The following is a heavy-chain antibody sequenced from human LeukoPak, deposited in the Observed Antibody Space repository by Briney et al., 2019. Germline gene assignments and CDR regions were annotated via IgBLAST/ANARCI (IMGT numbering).Heavy chain of an antibody. D-gene: IGHD6-19*01. CDR2: IYYSGST. J-gene: IGHJ5*02. CDR3: ARHFLQWLENWFDP. Sequence: SETLSLTCTVSGGSISSSSYYWGWIRQPPGKGLEWIGSIYYSGSTYYNPSLKSRVTISVDTSKNQFSLKLSSVTAADTAVYYCARHFLQWLENWFDPWGQGTLVTASS. CDR1: GGSISSSSYY. V-gene: IGHV4-39*01.